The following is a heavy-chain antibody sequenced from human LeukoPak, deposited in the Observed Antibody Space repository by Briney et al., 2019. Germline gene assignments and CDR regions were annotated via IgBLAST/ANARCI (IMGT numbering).Heavy chain of an antibody. CDR3: ARDYPYYDFWSGYSYYYYYMDV. CDR2: INHSGST. CDR1: GGSFSGYY. J-gene: IGHJ6*03. D-gene: IGHD3-3*01. V-gene: IGHV4-34*01. Sequence: PSETLSLTCAVYGGSFSGYYWSWIRQPPGKGLEWIGEINHSGSTNYNPSLKSRVTISVDTSKNQFSLKLSSVTAADTAVYYCARDYPYYDFWSGYSYYYYYMDVWGKGTTVTVSS.